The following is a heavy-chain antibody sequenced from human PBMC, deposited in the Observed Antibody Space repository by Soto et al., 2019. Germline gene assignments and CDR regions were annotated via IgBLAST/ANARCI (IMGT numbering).Heavy chain of an antibody. Sequence: GGSLRLSCAASGFTFSDHYMDWVCQAPGKGLEWVGRTRNKANSYTTEYAASVKGRFTMSRDDSKNSLYLQMNSLKTEDTALYYCARLSGVSGNYYYFDYWGQGTLVTVSS. CDR2: TRNKANSYTT. D-gene: IGHD1-26*01. CDR3: ARLSGVSGNYYYFDY. CDR1: GFTFSDHY. J-gene: IGHJ4*02. V-gene: IGHV3-72*01.